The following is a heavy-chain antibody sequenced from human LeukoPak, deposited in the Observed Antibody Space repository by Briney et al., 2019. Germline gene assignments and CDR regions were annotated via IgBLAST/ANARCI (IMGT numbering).Heavy chain of an antibody. J-gene: IGHJ5*02. D-gene: IGHD4-17*01. CDR3: ARRVYGDYEYNWFAP. V-gene: IGHV4-59*01. CDR2: IYYSGST. Sequence: SQTLSLTCSISGVSISTYYWSWIRQPPGKGLEWIGHIYYSGSTNYNPSLKSRVTISVDMSNNRFSLNLTSVTAADTAVYYCARRVYGDYEYNWFAPWGQGTLVTVSS. CDR1: GVSISTYY.